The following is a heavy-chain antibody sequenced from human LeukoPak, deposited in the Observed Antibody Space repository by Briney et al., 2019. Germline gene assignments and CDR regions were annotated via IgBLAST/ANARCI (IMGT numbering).Heavy chain of an antibody. Sequence: GGSLRLSCAASGFTVSSNYMSWVRQAPGKGLEWVSVIYSGGSTYYADSVKGRFTISRDNSKNTLYLQMNSLRAEDTAVYYCAKGSSGYDLDYYYYMDVWGKGTTVTVSS. D-gene: IGHD5-12*01. CDR3: AKGSSGYDLDYYYYMDV. J-gene: IGHJ6*03. CDR1: GFTVSSNY. CDR2: IYSGGST. V-gene: IGHV3-53*05.